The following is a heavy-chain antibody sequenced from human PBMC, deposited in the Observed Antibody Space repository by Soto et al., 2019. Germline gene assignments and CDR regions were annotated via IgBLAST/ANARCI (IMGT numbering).Heavy chain of an antibody. CDR2: THYRSKWYN. CDR3: ARGQSRYSVAFFLDF. D-gene: IGHD5-18*01. Sequence: SQTLSLTCAISGDSVSSNTATWNWLRQSPSRGLEWLGRTHYRSKWYNDSALSVQGRIFITADTAKNQFSLDLHSLKSEDTAVYYCARGQSRYSVAFFLDFWGQGTLVTVSS. CDR1: GDSVSSNTAT. V-gene: IGHV6-1*01. J-gene: IGHJ4*02.